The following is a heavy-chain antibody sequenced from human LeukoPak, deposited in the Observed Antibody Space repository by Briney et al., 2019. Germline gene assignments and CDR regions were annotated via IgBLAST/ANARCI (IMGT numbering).Heavy chain of an antibody. Sequence: GGSLRLSCAASGFTFSNAWMNWVSQAPGKGLEWVGRIKTKTDGGTTDYAAPVKGRFTISRDDSKNTLYLQMNSLKTEDTAMYYCTTDQDHDYGREYWGQGTLVTVSS. CDR1: GFTFSNAW. V-gene: IGHV3-15*01. J-gene: IGHJ4*02. D-gene: IGHD4-17*01. CDR3: TTDQDHDYGREY. CDR2: IKTKTDGGTT.